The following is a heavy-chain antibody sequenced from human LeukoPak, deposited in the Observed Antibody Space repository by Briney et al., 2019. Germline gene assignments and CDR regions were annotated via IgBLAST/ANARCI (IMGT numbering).Heavy chain of an antibody. CDR1: GFTFSSYG. CDR3: ERKFGADIGACDI. CDR2: ISYDGSNK. J-gene: IGHJ3*02. Sequence: PGRSLRLSCAASGFTFSSYGMHWVRQAPGKGLEWVSLISYDGSNKYYADSVKGRFTISRDNSKNTLSVQMNSLRAEDTAVYYCERKFGADIGACDIWGQGTMVTVSS. D-gene: IGHD2-15*01. V-gene: IGHV3-30*03.